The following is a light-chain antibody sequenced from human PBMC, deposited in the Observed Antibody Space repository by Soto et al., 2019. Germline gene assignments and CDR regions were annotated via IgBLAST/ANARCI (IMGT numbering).Light chain of an antibody. J-gene: IGKJ3*01. CDR2: AAS. CDR1: QSVSSC. Sequence: DIQMTQSPSSLSASVGDRVTITCRASQSVSSCLNWYQQKPGTAPKLLIYAASTLQSVVPSRFSGRGSGTDFTLTISSLQPEDFATYYCQQSCITPFTFGPGTTVDIK. CDR3: QQSCITPFT. V-gene: IGKV1-39*01.